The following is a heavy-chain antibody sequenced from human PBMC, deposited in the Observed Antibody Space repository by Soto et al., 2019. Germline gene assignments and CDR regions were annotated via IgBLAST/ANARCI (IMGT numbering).Heavy chain of an antibody. CDR2: IWYDGSNK. Sequence: QVQLVESGGGVVQPGRSLRLSCAASGFTFSSYGMHWVRQAPGKGLEWVAVIWYDGSNKYYADSVKGRFTISRDNSKNTLYLQMNSLRAEDTAVYYCARDLDDYGIDPAFYYMDVWGKGTTVTVSS. CDR3: ARDLDDYGIDPAFYYMDV. V-gene: IGHV3-33*01. CDR1: GFTFSSYG. D-gene: IGHD4-17*01. J-gene: IGHJ6*03.